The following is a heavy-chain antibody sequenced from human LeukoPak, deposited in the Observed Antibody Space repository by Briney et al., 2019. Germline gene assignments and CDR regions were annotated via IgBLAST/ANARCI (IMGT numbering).Heavy chain of an antibody. D-gene: IGHD1-14*01. V-gene: IGHV3-33*06. CDR2: IWYDGSNK. Sequence: PGRSLRLSCAASGFTFSSYGMHWVRQAPGKGLEWVAVIWYDGSNKYYADSVKGRFTISRDNSKNTLYLQMNSLRAEDTAVYYCAEDLAITHFDYWGQGTLVTVSS. CDR1: GFTFSSYG. J-gene: IGHJ4*02. CDR3: AEDLAITHFDY.